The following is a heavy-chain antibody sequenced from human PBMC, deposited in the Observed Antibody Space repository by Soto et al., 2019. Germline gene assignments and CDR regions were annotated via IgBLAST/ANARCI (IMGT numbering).Heavy chain of an antibody. CDR3: AREGDCSSTSCTGYYYYGMDV. D-gene: IGHD2-2*01. V-gene: IGHV3-30-3*01. Sequence: GSLRLSCAASGFTFSSYAMHWVRQAPGKGLEWVAVISYDGSNKYYADSVKGRFTISRDNSKNTLYLQMNSLRAEDTAVYYCAREGDCSSTSCTGYYYYGMDVWGQGTTVTVSS. CDR2: ISYDGSNK. CDR1: GFTFSSYA. J-gene: IGHJ6*02.